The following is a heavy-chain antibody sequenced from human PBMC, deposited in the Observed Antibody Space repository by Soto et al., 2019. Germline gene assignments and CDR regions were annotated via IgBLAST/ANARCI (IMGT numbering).Heavy chain of an antibody. CDR2: INAGNGNT. J-gene: IGHJ4*02. CDR1: GYTFTSYA. CDR3: ARDHSNQDKYDFFYGPHDY. D-gene: IGHD3-3*01. Sequence: ASVKVSCKASGYTFTSYAMHWVRQAPGQRLEWMGWINAGNGNTKYSQKFQGRVTITRDTSASTAYMELSSLRSEDTAVYYCARDHSNQDKYDFFYGPHDYWGQGTLVTVSS. V-gene: IGHV1-3*01.